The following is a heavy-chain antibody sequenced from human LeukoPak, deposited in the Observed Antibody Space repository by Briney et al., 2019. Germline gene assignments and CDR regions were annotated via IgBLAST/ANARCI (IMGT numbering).Heavy chain of an antibody. CDR2: IIPIFGTA. V-gene: IGHV1-69*13. D-gene: IGHD3-10*01. CDR3: ARGSMVRGVMGY. J-gene: IGHJ4*02. Sequence: ASVKVSCKVSGYTLTELSMHWVRQAPGKGLEWMGGIIPIFGTANYAQKFQGRVTITADESTSTAYMELSSLRSEDTAVYYCARGSMVRGVMGYWGQGTLVTVSS. CDR1: GYTLTELS.